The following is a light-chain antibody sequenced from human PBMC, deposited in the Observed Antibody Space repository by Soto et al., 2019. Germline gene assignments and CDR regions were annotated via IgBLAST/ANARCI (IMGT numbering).Light chain of an antibody. V-gene: IGKV3-15*01. CDR3: QQYRAWPLT. CDR2: GAS. J-gene: IGKJ4*01. Sequence: EIVMTQSPATLSVSPGERATLFCRASQTFSSIFLAWYQQKPGQAPRLLIHGASTRASGIPARFSGSGSGTEFTLTISSLQSEDFAVYYCQQYRAWPLTFGGGTKVEIK. CDR1: QTFSSI.